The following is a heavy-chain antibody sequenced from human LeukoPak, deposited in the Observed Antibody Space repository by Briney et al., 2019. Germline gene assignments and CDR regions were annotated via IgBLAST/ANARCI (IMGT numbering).Heavy chain of an antibody. D-gene: IGHD3-10*01. J-gene: IGHJ4*02. CDR3: ARAGSAGSADF. CDR1: GFTFSSYA. Sequence: GGSLRLSCAASGFTFSSYAMSWVRQAPGKGLERVSAISGSGGSTYYADSVKGRFTISRDNSKNTLYLQLNSLRVEDTAVYYCARAGSAGSADFWGQGTLVTVSS. V-gene: IGHV3-23*01. CDR2: ISGSGGST.